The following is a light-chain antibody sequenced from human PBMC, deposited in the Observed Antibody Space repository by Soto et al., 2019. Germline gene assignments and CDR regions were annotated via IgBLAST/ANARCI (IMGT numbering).Light chain of an antibody. V-gene: IGLV2-14*01. CDR1: SSDVGGYNY. CDR3: CSYTTSNTRQIV. J-gene: IGLJ1*01. Sequence: QSALTQPASVSGSPGQSITISCTGTSSDVGGYNYVSWYQQQPGKATKFMIYDVTNRPSGVSNRFSGSKSGNTASLTISGLQADDEADYYCCSYTTSNTRQIVFGTGTKVTVL. CDR2: DVT.